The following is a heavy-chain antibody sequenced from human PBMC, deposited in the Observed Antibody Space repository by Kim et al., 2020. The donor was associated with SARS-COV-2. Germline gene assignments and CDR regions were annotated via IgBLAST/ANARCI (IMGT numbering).Heavy chain of an antibody. CDR1: GYTFTSYA. CDR3: ARVSQWYYYDNIDAFDI. D-gene: IGHD3-22*01. CDR2: INAGNGNT. Sequence: ASVKVSCKASGYTFTSYAMHWVRQAPGQRLEWMGWINAGNGNTKYSQKFQGRVTITRDTSASTAYMELSSLRSEDTAVYYCARVSQWYYYDNIDAFDIWGQGTMVTVSS. V-gene: IGHV1-3*01. J-gene: IGHJ3*02.